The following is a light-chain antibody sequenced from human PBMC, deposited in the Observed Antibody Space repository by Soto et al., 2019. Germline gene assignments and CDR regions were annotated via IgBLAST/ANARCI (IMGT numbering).Light chain of an antibody. CDR2: DVS. Sequence: QSALTQTAPVSGAPGQAITISCTGKSSYVGGYNYVSWYQQHPGKAPKLMIYDVSNRPSGVSNRFSGSKSGNTASLTISGLQAEDEADYYCSSYTSSSTRVFGTGTKVTVL. CDR1: SSYVGGYNY. V-gene: IGLV2-14*01. J-gene: IGLJ1*01. CDR3: SSYTSSSTRV.